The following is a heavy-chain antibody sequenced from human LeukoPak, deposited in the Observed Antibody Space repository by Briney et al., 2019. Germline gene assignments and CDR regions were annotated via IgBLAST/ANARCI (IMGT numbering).Heavy chain of an antibody. D-gene: IGHD6-13*01. Sequence: SETLSLTCTVSGGSISSYCWSWIRQPAGKGLEWIGRIYTSGSTNYNPSLKSRVTMSVDTSKNQFSLKLSSVTAADTAVYYCAYSSSWTSYFDYWGQGTLVTVSS. CDR3: AYSSSWTSYFDY. CDR2: IYTSGST. V-gene: IGHV4-4*07. CDR1: GGSISSYC. J-gene: IGHJ4*02.